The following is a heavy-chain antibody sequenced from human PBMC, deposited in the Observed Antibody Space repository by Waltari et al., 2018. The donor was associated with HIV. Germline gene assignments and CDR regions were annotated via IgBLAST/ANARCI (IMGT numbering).Heavy chain of an antibody. J-gene: IGHJ6*02. V-gene: IGHV4-59*01. D-gene: IGHD6-13*01. CDR3: ARVKQQLARSYYYYYGMDV. CDR2: IYYSGST. CDR1: GGSISSYY. Sequence: QVQLQESGPGLVKPSETLSLTCTVSGGSISSYYWRWIRQPPGTGLEWIGYIYYSGSTNYNPSRKSRVTISVDTSKNQFALKLSSVTAADTAVYYCARVKQQLARSYYYYYGMDVWGQGTTVTVSS.